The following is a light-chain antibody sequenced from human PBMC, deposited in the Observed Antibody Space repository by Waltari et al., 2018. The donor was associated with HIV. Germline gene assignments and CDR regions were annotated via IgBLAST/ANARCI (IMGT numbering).Light chain of an antibody. V-gene: IGKV1-39*01. CDR1: QTISNY. J-gene: IGKJ4*01. Sequence: DIQMTQSPSSLSVSIRDRVTITCRSSQTISNYLNWYQQKPGEAPQLLIYGGLILHSGVPSRFRGNGSGTDFTLTINNIQPEDFASYFCQQSYTDPLTFGGGTKVEAK. CDR3: QQSYTDPLT. CDR2: GGL.